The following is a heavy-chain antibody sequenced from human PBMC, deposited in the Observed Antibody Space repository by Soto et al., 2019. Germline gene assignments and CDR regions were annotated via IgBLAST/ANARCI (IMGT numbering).Heavy chain of an antibody. J-gene: IGHJ4*02. CDR1: GGTFSSYA. CDR3: ARVPAPAHYYDSSGYYPY. CDR2: IIPIFGTA. Sequence: SVKVSCKASGGTFSSYAISWVRQAPGQGLEWMGGIIPIFGTANYAQKFQGRVTITADESTSTAYMELSSLRSEDTAVYYCARVPAPAHYYDSSGYYPYWGQGTLVTVSS. D-gene: IGHD3-22*01. V-gene: IGHV1-69*13.